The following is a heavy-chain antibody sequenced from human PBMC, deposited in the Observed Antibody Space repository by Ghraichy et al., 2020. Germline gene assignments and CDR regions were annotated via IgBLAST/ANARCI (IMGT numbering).Heavy chain of an antibody. J-gene: IGHJ6*02. CDR3: ARDGYCSSTSCYAAYYYGLDV. CDR1: DDSISSYY. D-gene: IGHD2-2*03. Sequence: GSLRLSCTVSDDSISSYYWSWVRQPAGRGLEWIGRVYNSGSTFYNPSLKSRVTMSVDPSKNQVSLKLKSVTAADTAVYYCARDGYCSSTSCYAAYYYGLDVWGQGTTVTVSS. V-gene: IGHV4-4*07. CDR2: VYNSGST.